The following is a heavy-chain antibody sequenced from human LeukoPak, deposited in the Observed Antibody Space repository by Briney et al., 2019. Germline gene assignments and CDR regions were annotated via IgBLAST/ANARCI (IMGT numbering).Heavy chain of an antibody. CDR2: ISSSGSTI. CDR1: GFTFSSYE. D-gene: IGHD1-26*01. J-gene: IGHJ4*02. Sequence: GGSLRLSCAASGFTFSSYEMNWVRQAPGKGLEWVSYISSSGSTIYYADSVKGRFTISRDNSKNTLYLRMNSLRAEDTAVYYCARGGVVGYYFDYWGQGTLVTVSS. V-gene: IGHV3-48*03. CDR3: ARGGVVGYYFDY.